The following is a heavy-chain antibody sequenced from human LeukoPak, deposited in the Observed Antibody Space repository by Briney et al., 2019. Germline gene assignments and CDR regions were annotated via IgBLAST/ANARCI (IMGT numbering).Heavy chain of an antibody. CDR2: IRSKTYGGTT. CDR3: TRDAYDILTGYYVDY. J-gene: IGHJ4*02. D-gene: IGHD3-9*01. CDR1: GFTFGDYA. Sequence: QTGGSLRLSCTASGFTFGDYAMSWVRQAQGKGLEWVGFIRSKTYGGTTEYAASVKGRFTISRDDSKSIAYLQMNSLKTEDTAVYYCTRDAYDILTGYYVDYWGQGTLVTVSS. V-gene: IGHV3-49*04.